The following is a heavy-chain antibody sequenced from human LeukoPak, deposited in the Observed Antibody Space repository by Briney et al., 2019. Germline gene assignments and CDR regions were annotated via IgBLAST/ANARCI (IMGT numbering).Heavy chain of an antibody. CDR1: GLTRSNYG. CDR3: ARDGGVVVIVYAFDI. J-gene: IGHJ3*02. CDR2: VSGRGSET. V-gene: IGHV3-21*01. Sequence: GGSLRLSCAASGLTRSNYGMSWVRQAPGKGLEWVSVVSGRGSETYSADSVKGRFTISRDNAKNSLYLQMNSLRAEDTAVYYCARDGGVVVIVYAFDIWGQGTMVTVSS. D-gene: IGHD3-22*01.